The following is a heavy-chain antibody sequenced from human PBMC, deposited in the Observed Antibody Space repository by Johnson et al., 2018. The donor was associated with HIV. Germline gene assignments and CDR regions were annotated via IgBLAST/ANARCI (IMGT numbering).Heavy chain of an antibody. CDR3: ARVRWEVPGDAFDI. CDR2: IKQDGSEK. D-gene: IGHD1-26*01. Sequence: EVQLVESGGGVVQPARSLRLSCAASGFTFSSYAMHWVRQAPGKGLEWVANIKQDGSEKYYVDSVKGRFTISRDNAKNSLYLQMNSLRAEDTAVYYCARVRWEVPGDAFDIGGQGTMVTVSS. CDR1: GFTFSSYA. V-gene: IGHV3-7*01. J-gene: IGHJ3*02.